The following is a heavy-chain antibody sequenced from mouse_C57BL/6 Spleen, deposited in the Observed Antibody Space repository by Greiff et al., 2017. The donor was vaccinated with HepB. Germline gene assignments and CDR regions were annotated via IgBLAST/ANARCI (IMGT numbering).Heavy chain of an antibody. CDR3: ARPYYDYYAMDY. Sequence: EVKLMESGGGLVQPGGSLSLSCAASGFTFTDYYMSWVRQPPGKALEWLGFIRNKANGYTTEYSASVKGRFTISRDNSQSILYLQMNALRAEDSATYYCARPYYDYYAMDYWGQGTSVTVSS. V-gene: IGHV7-3*01. CDR2: IRNKANGYTT. D-gene: IGHD2-10*01. CDR1: GFTFTDYY. J-gene: IGHJ4*01.